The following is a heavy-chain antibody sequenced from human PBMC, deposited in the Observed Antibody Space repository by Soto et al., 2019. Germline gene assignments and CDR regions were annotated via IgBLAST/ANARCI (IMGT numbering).Heavy chain of an antibody. CDR1: GFTFSSYW. D-gene: IGHD3-16*02. V-gene: IGHV3-7*01. Sequence: GSLRLSCAASGFTFSSYWMSWVRQAPGKGLEWVANIKQDGSEKYYVDSVKGRFTISRDNAKNSLYLQMNSLRAEDTAVYYCARENEMITFGGVIVITPPFDYWGQGT. CDR3: ARENEMITFGGVIVITPPFDY. J-gene: IGHJ4*02. CDR2: IKQDGSEK.